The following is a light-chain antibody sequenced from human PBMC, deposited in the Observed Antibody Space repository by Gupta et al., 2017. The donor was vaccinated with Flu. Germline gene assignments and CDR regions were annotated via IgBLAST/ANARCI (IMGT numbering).Light chain of an antibody. CDR3: QQDESNPSLT. Sequence: DIVMTQSPDSLAVSLGERATINCKSSQSGLYSSNNKNYLAWYQQKPGQPPKLLIYWASTRESGVPDRFSGSGYGTDFTLTISSRQAEDVAVYYCQQDESNPSLTFGGGTKVEIK. V-gene: IGKV4-1*01. CDR1: QSGLYSSNNKNY. CDR2: WAS. J-gene: IGKJ4*01.